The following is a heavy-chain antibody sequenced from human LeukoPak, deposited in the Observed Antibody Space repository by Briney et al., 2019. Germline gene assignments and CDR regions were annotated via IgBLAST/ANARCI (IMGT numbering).Heavy chain of an antibody. V-gene: IGHV4-59*08. J-gene: IGHJ3*01. CDR1: GGSTTGYF. D-gene: IGHD4-11*01. Sequence: SETLSLTCSVSGGSTTGYFWTWIRQPPGKGPEWIGYVYYKGNTSYSPSLDSRVSISVDTSKKQFSLKLNSVTAADTAVYYCARHVTVTYDAFDLWGQGTMVTVSS. CDR3: ARHVTVTYDAFDL. CDR2: VYYKGNT.